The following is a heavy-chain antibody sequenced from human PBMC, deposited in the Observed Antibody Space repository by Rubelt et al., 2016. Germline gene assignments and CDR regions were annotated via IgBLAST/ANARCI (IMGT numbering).Heavy chain of an antibody. D-gene: IGHD3-22*01. CDR1: GYSFTSYW. Sequence: VNTHGESLKISCKGSGYSFTSYWIGWVRQMPGKGLEWMGIIYPGDSDTRYSPSFQGQVTISADKSISTAYLQWSSLKASDTAMYYCARRYGYYYDSSGPTWYFDLWGRGTLVTVSS. CDR2: IYPGDSDT. V-gene: IGHV5-51*01. J-gene: IGHJ2*01. CDR3: ARRYGYYYDSSGPTWYFDL.